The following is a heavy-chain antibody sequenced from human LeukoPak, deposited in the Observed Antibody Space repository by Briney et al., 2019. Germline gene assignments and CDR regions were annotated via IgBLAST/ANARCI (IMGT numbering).Heavy chain of an antibody. CDR1: GYTFNTNG. CDR2: INANTGST. J-gene: IGHJ5*01. D-gene: IGHD6-13*01. Sequence: ASVKVSCKASGYTFNTNGLNWVRQAPGQGLEWMGWINANTGSTNYAQIFHGRVTMTTDTSTSTAYMELTSLTSDDTAIYYCARDAFQGSSWSNWFDSWGQGTLVIVSS. CDR3: ARDAFQGSSWSNWFDS. V-gene: IGHV1-18*01.